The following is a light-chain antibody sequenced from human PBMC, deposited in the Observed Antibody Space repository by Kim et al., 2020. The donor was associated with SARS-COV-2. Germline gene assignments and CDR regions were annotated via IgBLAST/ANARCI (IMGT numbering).Light chain of an antibody. Sequence: ALGQTVRITCQGDSLRSYYARWYQQKPGQAPVLVMYGENNRPSGIPDRFSCSSSGNTASLTITGAQAEDEADYYCNARDSSGNHLVFGGGTQLTVL. CDR3: NARDSSGNHLV. J-gene: IGLJ3*02. V-gene: IGLV3-19*01. CDR2: GEN. CDR1: SLRSYY.